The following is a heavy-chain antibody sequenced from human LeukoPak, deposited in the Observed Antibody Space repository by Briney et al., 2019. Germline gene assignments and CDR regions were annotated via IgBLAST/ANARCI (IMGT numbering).Heavy chain of an antibody. J-gene: IGHJ4*02. D-gene: IGHD6-13*01. CDR2: ISSDGSST. CDR3: AKGVAAAGKGIFDY. CDR1: GFTFSSCW. Sequence: PGRSLRLSCAASGFTFSSCWMHWVRQAPGKGLVWVARISSDGSSTSYADSVKGRFTISRDNSKNTVYLQMNSLRAEDTAVYYCAKGVAAAGKGIFDYWGQGTLVTVSS. V-gene: IGHV3-74*01.